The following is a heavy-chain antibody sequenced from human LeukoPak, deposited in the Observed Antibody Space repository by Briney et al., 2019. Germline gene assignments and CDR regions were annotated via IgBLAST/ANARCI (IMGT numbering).Heavy chain of an antibody. CDR2: IYYSGST. CDR3: ARGHCTNGLCYTFDY. J-gene: IGHJ4*02. Sequence: SETLSLTCAVYGGSFSGYYWSWIRQPPGKGLEWIGYIYYSGSTNYNPSLKSRVTISADTSKNQFSLKLSSVTAADTAVYYCARGHCTNGLCYTFDYWGQGTLVTVSS. D-gene: IGHD2-8*01. CDR1: GGSFSGYY. V-gene: IGHV4-59*01.